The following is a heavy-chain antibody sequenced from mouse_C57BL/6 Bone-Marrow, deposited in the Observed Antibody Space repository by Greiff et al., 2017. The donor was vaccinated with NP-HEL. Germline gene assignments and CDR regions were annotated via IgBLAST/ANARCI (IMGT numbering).Heavy chain of an antibody. D-gene: IGHD2-2*01. CDR1: GFTFSSYA. CDR3: AGYGFAY. J-gene: IGHJ3*01. CDR2: ISDGGSYT. V-gene: IGHV5-4*01. Sequence: EVHLVESGGGLVKPGGSLKLSCAASGFTFSSYAMSWVRQTPEKRLEWVATISDGGSYTYYPDNVKGRFTISRDNAKNNLDLQMSHLKSEDTAMYYCAGYGFAYWGQGTLVTVSA.